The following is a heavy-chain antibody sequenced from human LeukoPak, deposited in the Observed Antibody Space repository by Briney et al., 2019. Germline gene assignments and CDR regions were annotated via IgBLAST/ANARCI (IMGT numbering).Heavy chain of an antibody. J-gene: IGHJ4*02. D-gene: IGHD3-10*01. CDR2: IYYSGST. CDR3: ARLDGGTLDY. CDR1: GGSISIYY. V-gene: IGHV4-59*08. Sequence: SETLSLTCTVSGGSISIYYWSWIRQPPGKGLEWIGYIYYSGSTNYNPSLKSRVTISVDTSKNQFSLKLSSVTAADAAVYYCARLDGGTLDYWGQGTLVTVSS.